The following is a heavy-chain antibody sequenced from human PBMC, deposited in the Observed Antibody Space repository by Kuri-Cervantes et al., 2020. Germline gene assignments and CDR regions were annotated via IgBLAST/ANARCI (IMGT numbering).Heavy chain of an antibody. D-gene: IGHD3-22*01. CDR3: ASYKDYYDSSGYYSPFDY. V-gene: IGHV4-61*01. CDR1: GVSVSTGSYY. J-gene: IGHJ4*02. CDR2: IYYSGST. Sequence: SETLSLTCTVSGVSVSTGSYYWSWIRQPPGKGLEWIGYIYYSGSTNYNPSLKSRVTISVDTSKNQFSLKLSSVTAADTAVYYCASYKDYYDSSGYYSPFDYWGQGTLVTVSS.